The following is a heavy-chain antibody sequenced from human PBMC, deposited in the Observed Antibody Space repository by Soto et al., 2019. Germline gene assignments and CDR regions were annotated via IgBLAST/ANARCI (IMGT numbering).Heavy chain of an antibody. CDR1: GFGFDEYG. V-gene: IGHV3-20*04. CDR2: INRHGDST. Sequence: EVYLVESGGGVVRPGGSLRLSCAASGFGFDEYGMSWVHQGPGKGLEWVSGINRHGDSTGYADSVKGRFTISRDNAKNSLYLQMNGLRVEDTAFYYCARDHRWGYEYGDYGDSWGQGTLVTVSS. D-gene: IGHD4-17*01. CDR3: ARDHRWGYEYGDYGDS. J-gene: IGHJ4*02.